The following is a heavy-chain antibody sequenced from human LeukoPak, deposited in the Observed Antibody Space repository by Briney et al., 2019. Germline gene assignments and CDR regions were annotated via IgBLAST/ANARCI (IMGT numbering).Heavy chain of an antibody. CDR3: ARVAKCSSTCRGKYWYFDL. Sequence: SETPSLTCAVYGGSLSGYIWGWIRQPPGKGLEWIGEINHRGSTTYSPSLKSRVTISVDTAKNQFSLQLNSVIAADTAVYYCARVAKCSSTCRGKYWYFDLWGRGTLVTVSS. V-gene: IGHV4-34*01. J-gene: IGHJ2*01. D-gene: IGHD2-2*01. CDR1: GGSLSGYI. CDR2: INHRGST.